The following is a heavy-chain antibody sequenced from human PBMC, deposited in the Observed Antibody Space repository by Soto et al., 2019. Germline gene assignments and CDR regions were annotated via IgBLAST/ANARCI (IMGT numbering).Heavy chain of an antibody. CDR1: GGSISSGGYY. CDR2: IYYSGST. J-gene: IGHJ6*02. D-gene: IGHD3-3*01. Sequence: QVQLQESGPGLVKPSQTLSLTCTVSGGSISSGGYYWSWIRQHPGKGLEWIGYIYYSGSTYYNPSLKRRVTVSVDTSKNQFSLKLSSVTAADTAVYYCARSRITIFGVVIIDYYGMDVWGQGTTVTVSS. CDR3: ARSRITIFGVVIIDYYGMDV. V-gene: IGHV4-31*03.